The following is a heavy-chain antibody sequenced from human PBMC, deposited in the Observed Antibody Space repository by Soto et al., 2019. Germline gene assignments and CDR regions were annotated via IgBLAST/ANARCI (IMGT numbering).Heavy chain of an antibody. CDR2: ISANGDTA. Sequence: PGGSLRLSCAASGFTFSRSAMFWVRQTPGKGLDYVCTISANGDTAYYADSVKGRFTISRDNSKNTLYLQMNSLRAEDTAVYYCARDDIYGYNREIFDYWGQGTLVTVSS. D-gene: IGHD3-9*01. CDR1: GFTFSRSA. CDR3: ARDDIYGYNREIFDY. V-gene: IGHV3-64*04. J-gene: IGHJ4*02.